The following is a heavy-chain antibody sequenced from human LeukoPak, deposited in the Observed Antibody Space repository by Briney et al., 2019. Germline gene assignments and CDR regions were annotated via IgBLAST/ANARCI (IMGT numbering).Heavy chain of an antibody. Sequence: GGSLRLSCAASGFTFRNFWMTWVRQAPGKGPEGLATVRQDGGDKWYLDSVKGRFTISRDNARSSLYLQMSGLRVEDTAVYYCARYFDNTAYSWRRFDYWGQGAQVTVSS. CDR3: ARYFDNTAYSWRRFDY. CDR1: GFTFRNFW. D-gene: IGHD2-21*02. J-gene: IGHJ4*02. V-gene: IGHV3-7*01. CDR2: VRQDGGDK.